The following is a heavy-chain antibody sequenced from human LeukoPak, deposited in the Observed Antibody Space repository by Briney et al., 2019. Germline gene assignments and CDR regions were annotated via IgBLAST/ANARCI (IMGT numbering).Heavy chain of an antibody. V-gene: IGHV3-48*03. D-gene: IGHD3-22*01. Sequence: GGSLRLSCAASGFTFSSYEMNWVRQAPGKGLEWASYISSSGSTIYYADSVKGRFTISRDNAKNSLYLQMNSLRAEDTAVYYCARATYYYDRWGQGTLVTVSS. CDR1: GFTFSSYE. CDR3: ARATYYYDR. J-gene: IGHJ4*02. CDR2: ISSSGSTI.